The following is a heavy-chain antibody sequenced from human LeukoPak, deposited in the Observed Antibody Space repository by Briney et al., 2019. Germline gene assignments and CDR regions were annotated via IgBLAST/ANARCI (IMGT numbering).Heavy chain of an antibody. Sequence: GGSLRLSCAASGFTFSSYWMHWVRQAPGKGLVWVSRINTDGSSTTYADSVKGRFTISRDNAKNTLYLQMNSLRAEDTAVYYCARDRATNFYYFYGMDVWGQGTTVTVSS. V-gene: IGHV3-74*01. J-gene: IGHJ6*02. CDR2: INTDGSST. CDR1: GFTFSSYW. D-gene: IGHD3-3*01. CDR3: ARDRATNFYYFYGMDV.